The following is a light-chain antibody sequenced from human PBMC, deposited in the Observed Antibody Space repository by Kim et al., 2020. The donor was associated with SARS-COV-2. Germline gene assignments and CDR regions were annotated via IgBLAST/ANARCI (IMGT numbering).Light chain of an antibody. CDR3: SSWDSSLSAWV. J-gene: IGLJ3*02. Sequence: RQTATLTCTGTSSNVGNEGAAWLQQLQGHPPKRLSYRNNNRPSGISERFSASRSGDTASLTITGLQPEDEADYFCSSWDSSLSAWVFGGGNQLTVL. CDR1: SSNVGNEG. V-gene: IGLV10-54*04. CDR2: RNN.